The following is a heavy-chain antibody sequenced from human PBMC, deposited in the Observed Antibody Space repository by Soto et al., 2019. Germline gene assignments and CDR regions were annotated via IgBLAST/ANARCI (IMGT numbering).Heavy chain of an antibody. D-gene: IGHD1-26*01. CDR2: ISPLTGIT. V-gene: IGHV1-18*01. CDR3: AIDGPSNSGHLYASDI. J-gene: IGHJ3*02. CDR1: GYTFINYG. Sequence: ASVKVSCKGYGYTFINYGVIWVRQAPGQGLEWMGRISPLTGITHLAQNFHDRVTLNTDTPTSTAYMELRGLNSDDTAVYYCAIDGPSNSGHLYASDIWGQGTKVTVSS.